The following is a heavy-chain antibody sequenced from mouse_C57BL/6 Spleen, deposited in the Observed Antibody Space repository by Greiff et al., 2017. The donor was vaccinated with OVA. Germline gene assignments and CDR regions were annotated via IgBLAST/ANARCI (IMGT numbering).Heavy chain of an antibody. J-gene: IGHJ4*01. CDR1: GYTFTSYW. CDR2: IDPSDSYT. Sequence: QVQLQQPGAELVKPGASVKLSCKASGYTFTSYWMQWVKQRPGQGLEWIGEIDPSDSYTNYNQKFKGKATLTVDKSSSTAYMQLSSLTSEDSAVYYCARGGSSGPMDYWGQGTSVTVSS. CDR3: ARGGSSGPMDY. V-gene: IGHV1-50*01. D-gene: IGHD3-2*02.